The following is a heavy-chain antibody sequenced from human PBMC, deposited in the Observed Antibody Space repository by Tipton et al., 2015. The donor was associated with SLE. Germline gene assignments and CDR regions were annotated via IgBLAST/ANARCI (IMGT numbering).Heavy chain of an antibody. V-gene: IGHV4-34*01. Sequence: TLSLTCALSGGSFSRYYWTWIRQSPGKGLEWIGEVSHSGDTNYTPSLKSRVSISVDTSKNLFFLKLTSVTAADTAVYYCARGGLTYGYYYYMDVWGKGTTVTVSS. J-gene: IGHJ6*03. CDR3: ARGGLTYGYYYYMDV. CDR2: VSHSGDT. CDR1: GGSFSRYY. D-gene: IGHD2-21*02.